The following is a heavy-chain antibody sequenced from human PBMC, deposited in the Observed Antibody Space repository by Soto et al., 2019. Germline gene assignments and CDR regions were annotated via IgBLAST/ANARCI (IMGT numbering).Heavy chain of an antibody. D-gene: IGHD6-13*01. CDR1: GFTFSNYG. CDR2: ISYDGSNK. CDR3: AKDGYSSSWYGFYYYGMDV. V-gene: IGHV3-30*18. Sequence: GGSLRLSCAASGFTFSNYGMLWVRQAPGKGLEWVAIISYDGSNKYYADSVKGRFTISRDNSKNALYLQMNSLRAEDTAVYYCAKDGYSSSWYGFYYYGMDVWGQGTTVTVSS. J-gene: IGHJ6*02.